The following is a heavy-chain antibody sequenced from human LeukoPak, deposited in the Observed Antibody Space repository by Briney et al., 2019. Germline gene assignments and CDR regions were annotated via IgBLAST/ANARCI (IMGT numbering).Heavy chain of an antibody. J-gene: IGHJ4*02. Sequence: ASVKVSCKASGYTFTKYFMHWLRQAPGQGLEWMGWISAYNGNTHYAQKVQDRVTMTTDTSTSTAYMELRSLRSDDTAVYYCAREGGPTGGAQDYWGQGTLVTVSS. CDR3: AREGGPTGGAQDY. D-gene: IGHD1-1*01. V-gene: IGHV1-18*04. CDR1: GYTFTKYF. CDR2: ISAYNGNT.